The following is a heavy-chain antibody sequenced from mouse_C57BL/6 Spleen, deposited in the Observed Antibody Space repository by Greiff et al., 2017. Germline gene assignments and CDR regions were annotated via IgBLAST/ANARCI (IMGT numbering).Heavy chain of an antibody. CDR1: GYTFTGYW. V-gene: IGHV1-9*01. CDR2: ILPGSGST. Sequence: VKLQQSGAELMKPGASVKLSCKATGYTFTGYWIEWVKQRPGHGLEWIGEILPGSGSTNYTEKFKGKATFTADTSSNTAYMQLSSLTTEDSALFYCARGIDYAMDYWGQGTSVTVAS. CDR3: ARGIDYAMDY. J-gene: IGHJ4*01.